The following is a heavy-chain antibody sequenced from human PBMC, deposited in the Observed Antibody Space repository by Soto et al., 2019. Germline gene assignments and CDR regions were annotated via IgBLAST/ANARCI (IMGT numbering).Heavy chain of an antibody. CDR3: GRSVVGATGEILYNAMDV. CDR2: INAANGDT. V-gene: IGHV1-3*01. Sequence: QVQLVQSGAEVKKPGASVQVSCKASGYTFTSYALHWVRQARGERPEWMGWINAANGDTKYSKKFQGRVTITRDTSASTGYMELSSLRSDDTAVYFCGRSVVGATGEILYNAMDVWGQGTTVTVSS. CDR1: GYTFTSYA. J-gene: IGHJ6*02. D-gene: IGHD1-26*01.